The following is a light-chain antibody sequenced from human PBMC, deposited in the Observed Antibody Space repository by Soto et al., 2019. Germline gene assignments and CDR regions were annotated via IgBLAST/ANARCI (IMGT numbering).Light chain of an antibody. CDR3: QQRQNWPPLT. Sequence: EAVLTQSPATLSLSPGETATLSCRASQSIGIYLAWYQQKPGQPPRLLIYDASNRATGIPARFSGSGSGTDFTLTISSLEPEDLAVYCCQQRQNWPPLTFGGGTKVEIK. J-gene: IGKJ4*01. V-gene: IGKV3-11*01. CDR1: QSIGIY. CDR2: DAS.